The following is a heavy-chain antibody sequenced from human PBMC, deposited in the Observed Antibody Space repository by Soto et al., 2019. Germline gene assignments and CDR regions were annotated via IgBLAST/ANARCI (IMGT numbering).Heavy chain of an antibody. CDR1: GFTFSSYW. CDR3: ARVGLAAAGPFDP. CDR2: INSDGSST. Sequence: PGGSLRLSCAASGFTFSSYWMHWVRQAPGKGLVWVSCINSDGSSTSYADSVKGRFTISRDNAKDTLYLQMNSLRAEDTAVYYCARVGLAAAGPFDPWGQGILVTVSS. D-gene: IGHD6-13*01. V-gene: IGHV3-74*01. J-gene: IGHJ5*02.